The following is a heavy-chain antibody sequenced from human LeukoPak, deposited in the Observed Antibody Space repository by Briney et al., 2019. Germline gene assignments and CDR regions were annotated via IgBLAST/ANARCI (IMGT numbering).Heavy chain of an antibody. D-gene: IGHD6-13*01. J-gene: IGHJ4*02. CDR3: ARSAYGGSRYDY. V-gene: IGHV3-74*01. Sequence: GESLRLSCAASGFTFSSYWMHWVRQAPGKGLVWVSRVNSDGSRTNYADSVKGRFTTSRDNAKNTLYLQMDSLRAEDTAVYYCARSAYGGSRYDYWGQGTLVTVSS. CDR2: VNSDGSRT. CDR1: GFTFSSYW.